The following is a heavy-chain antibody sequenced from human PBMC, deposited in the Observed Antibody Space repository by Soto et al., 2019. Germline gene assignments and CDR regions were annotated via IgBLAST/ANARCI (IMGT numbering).Heavy chain of an antibody. V-gene: IGHV1-2*02. CDR2: ISPKSGGT. CDR3: ARGPRTQLWFPNVY. J-gene: IGHJ4*02. Sequence: ASVKVSCTASGYTFSDYYLHWLRQAPGQGLEWMGWISPKSGGTHYAPKFEGRVTLTTDTSISTAFMELSRLTSDDTAVYYCARGPRTQLWFPNVYWGQGTLVTVSS. CDR1: GYTFSDYY. D-gene: IGHD5-18*01.